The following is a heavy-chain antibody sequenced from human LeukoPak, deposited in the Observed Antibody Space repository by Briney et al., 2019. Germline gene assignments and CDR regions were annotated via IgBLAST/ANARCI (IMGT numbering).Heavy chain of an antibody. CDR1: GFTVSSNY. D-gene: IGHD1-26*01. CDR3: ARDLYSGSYYGVNY. CDR2: LYSGGTT. V-gene: IGHV3-66*01. J-gene: IGHJ4*02. Sequence: GSLRLSCAASGFTVSSNYMNWVRQAPGKGLEWVSVLYSGGTTYYADSVKGRFTISRDNAKNSLYLQMNSLRAEDTAVYYCARDLYSGSYYGVNYWGQGTLVTVSS.